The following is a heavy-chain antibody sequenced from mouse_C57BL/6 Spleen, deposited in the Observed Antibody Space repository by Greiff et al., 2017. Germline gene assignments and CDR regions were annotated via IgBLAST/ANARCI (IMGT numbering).Heavy chain of an antibody. CDR3: TTGDGYYWFAY. CDR1: GFNIKDYY. V-gene: IGHV14-1*01. J-gene: IGHJ3*01. Sequence: VQLQQSGAELVRPGASVKLSCTASGFNIKDYYMHWVKQRPEQGLEWIGRIDPEDGDTEYAPKFQGKATMTADTSSNTAYLQLSSLTAEDTAVXYCTTGDGYYWFAYWGQGTLVTVSA. D-gene: IGHD2-3*01. CDR2: IDPEDGDT.